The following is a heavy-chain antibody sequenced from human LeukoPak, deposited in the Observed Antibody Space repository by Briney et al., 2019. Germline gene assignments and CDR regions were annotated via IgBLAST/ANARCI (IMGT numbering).Heavy chain of an antibody. D-gene: IGHD4-17*01. V-gene: IGHV1-3*01. CDR3: ARAPLYGDYFDY. CDR1: GYTFTSYA. Sequence: LRASVKVSCKASGYTFTSYAMHWVCQAPGQRLEWMGWINAGNGNTKYSQKFQGRVTITRDTSASTAYMELSSLRSEDTAVYYRARAPLYGDYFDYWGQGTLVTVSS. J-gene: IGHJ4*02. CDR2: INAGNGNT.